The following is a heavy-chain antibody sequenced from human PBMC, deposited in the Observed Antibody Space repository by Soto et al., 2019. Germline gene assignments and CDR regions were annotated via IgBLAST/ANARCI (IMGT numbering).Heavy chain of an antibody. Sequence: SETLSLTCSVSGDSISNYYWNWIRQPPGKGLEWIGSIYYSGTTYYNPSLQSRVTISVDTSKNQFSLNLSSVTAADTAVYYCARHFYSSGTYYFDYWGQGTLVTVSS. CDR1: GDSISNYY. CDR2: IYYSGTT. D-gene: IGHD3-10*01. J-gene: IGHJ4*02. V-gene: IGHV4-59*08. CDR3: ARHFYSSGTYYFDY.